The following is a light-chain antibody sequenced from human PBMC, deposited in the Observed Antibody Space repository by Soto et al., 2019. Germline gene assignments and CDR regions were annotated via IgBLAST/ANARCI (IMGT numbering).Light chain of an antibody. Sequence: EIVMTQSPGTLSLSPGERATLSCRASQSLSSTFLAWYQQRPGQAPRLLIYGGSNRATGVPDRFSGSGSGTDFTLTISRLQPEDFAVYYCQQYGGSPRSFGQGTKVEIK. CDR3: QQYGGSPRS. CDR2: GGS. CDR1: QSLSSTF. J-gene: IGKJ1*01. V-gene: IGKV3-20*01.